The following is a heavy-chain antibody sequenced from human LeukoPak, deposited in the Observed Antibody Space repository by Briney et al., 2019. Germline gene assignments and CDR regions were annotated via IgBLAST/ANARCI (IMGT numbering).Heavy chain of an antibody. V-gene: IGHV3-23*01. CDR2: ISGSGGST. J-gene: IGHJ4*02. D-gene: IGHD6-19*01. CDR3: SNFLPRGYSSGGYYFDY. Sequence: GGSLRLSCAASGFTFSSYAMSWVRQAPGKGLEWVSAISGSGGSTYYADSVKGRFTISRDNSKNTLYLQMNSLRAEDTAVTYCSNFLPRGYSSGGYYFDYWGQGPLVPVSS. CDR1: GFTFSSYA.